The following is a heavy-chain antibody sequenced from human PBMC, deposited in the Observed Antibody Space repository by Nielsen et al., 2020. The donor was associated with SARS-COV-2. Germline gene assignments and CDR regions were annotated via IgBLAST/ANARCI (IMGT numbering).Heavy chain of an antibody. D-gene: IGHD3-10*01. Sequence: GGSLRLSCSASGFTFSAYAIHWVRQAPGKGLEWLAFIWDDGTHKYYADSVKGRFTISRDNSKNTLYLQMNSLRAEDTAVYYCAREDILWLDYWGQGTLVTVSS. CDR2: IWDDGTHK. CDR1: GFTFSAYA. V-gene: IGHV3-33*01. J-gene: IGHJ4*02. CDR3: AREDILWLDY.